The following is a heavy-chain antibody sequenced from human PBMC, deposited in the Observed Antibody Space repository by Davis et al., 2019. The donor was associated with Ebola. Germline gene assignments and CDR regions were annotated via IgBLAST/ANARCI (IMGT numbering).Heavy chain of an antibody. J-gene: IGHJ6*02. CDR3: ARDRYCSGGSCPYYYYGMDV. CDR2: ISYDGSNK. Sequence: GGSLRLSCAASGFTFSNYAMHWVRQAPGKGLEWVAVISYDGSNKYYADSVKGRFTISRDNSKNTLYLQMNSLRAEDTAVYYCARDRYCSGGSCPYYYYGMDVWGQGTTVTVSS. V-gene: IGHV3-30-3*01. D-gene: IGHD2-15*01. CDR1: GFTFSNYA.